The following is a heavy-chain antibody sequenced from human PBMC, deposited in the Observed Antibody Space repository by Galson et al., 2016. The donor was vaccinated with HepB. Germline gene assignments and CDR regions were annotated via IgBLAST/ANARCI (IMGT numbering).Heavy chain of an antibody. CDR1: GFTFSNYG. D-gene: IGHD3-16*01. CDR3: ARMSNGGAKSFDV. V-gene: IGHV3-33*01. CDR2: IWYDGSNK. J-gene: IGHJ3*01. Sequence: SLRLSCAASGFTFSNYGMHWVRQAPGKGLEWVAVIWYDGSNKYYADSVKGRFTISRENSKNTMYLQMNSLRAEDTAVYYCARMSNGGAKSFDVWGQGTMVTVSS.